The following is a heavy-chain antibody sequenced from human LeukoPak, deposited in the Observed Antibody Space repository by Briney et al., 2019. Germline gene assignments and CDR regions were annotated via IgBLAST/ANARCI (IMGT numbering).Heavy chain of an antibody. CDR2: IKEDGSEK. Sequence: GGSLRLSCAASGFTFSNYWMSWVRQAPGKGLEWVANIKEDGSEKDYVDSVKGRFTISRDNAKNSLSLQMNSLRAEDTAVYYCARDNPFDYWGQGTLVTVSS. CDR1: GFTFSNYW. J-gene: IGHJ4*02. V-gene: IGHV3-7*01. CDR3: ARDNPFDY.